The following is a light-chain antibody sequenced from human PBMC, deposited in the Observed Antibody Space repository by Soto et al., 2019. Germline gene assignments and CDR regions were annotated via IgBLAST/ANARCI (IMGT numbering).Light chain of an antibody. CDR3: QQSYSTPDT. CDR2: AAS. J-gene: IGKJ4*01. Sequence: DIQMTQSPSSLSASVGDRVTITCRASQNISSYLNWYQQKPGKAPKLLIYAASSLQSGVPSRFSGSGSGTDFTLTISSLQPEDFATYYCQQSYSTPDTFGGGTKVDI. V-gene: IGKV1-39*01. CDR1: QNISSY.